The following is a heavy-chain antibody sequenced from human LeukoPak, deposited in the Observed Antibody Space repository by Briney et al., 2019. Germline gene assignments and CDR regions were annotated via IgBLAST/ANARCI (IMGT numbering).Heavy chain of an antibody. CDR1: GDSVSRNTAA. Sequence: SQTLSLTCAISGDSVSRNTAAWNWIRQSPSRGLEWLGRTYYRSKWLNDYALSEKSRILVNPDTSKNQFSLQLMSVTHDDTAVYYCARGPPFDYWGQGILVTVSS. CDR2: TYYRSKWLN. V-gene: IGHV6-1*01. CDR3: ARGPPFDY. J-gene: IGHJ4*02.